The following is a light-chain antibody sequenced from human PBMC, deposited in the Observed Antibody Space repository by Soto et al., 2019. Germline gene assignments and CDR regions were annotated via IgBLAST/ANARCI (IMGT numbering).Light chain of an antibody. CDR1: QSVSTN. CDR3: QQYNNWSFT. J-gene: IGKJ2*01. Sequence: ETVMTQSPGTLSVSPGERATLSCRASQSVSTNLAWYQQKPGQAPRLLIYGASTRATGVPARFSGSGSGTEFTLTISSLLSEDFAVYYCQQYNNWSFTFGQGTKLESK. V-gene: IGKV3-15*01. CDR2: GAS.